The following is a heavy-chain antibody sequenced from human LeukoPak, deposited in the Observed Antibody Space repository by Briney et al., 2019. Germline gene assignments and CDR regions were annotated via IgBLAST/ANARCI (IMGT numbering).Heavy chain of an antibody. CDR1: GGSFSDYF. Sequence: SETLSLTCAVYGGSFSDYFWSWIRQPPGKGLEWIGKINHSGGTNYNASLKSRVTISVDTSKNQFSLKLSSVTAADTAVYYCARWNYDSSGNTYDRAFDIWGQGTMVTASS. J-gene: IGHJ3*02. D-gene: IGHD3-22*01. CDR2: INHSGGT. V-gene: IGHV4-34*01. CDR3: ARWNYDSSGNTYDRAFDI.